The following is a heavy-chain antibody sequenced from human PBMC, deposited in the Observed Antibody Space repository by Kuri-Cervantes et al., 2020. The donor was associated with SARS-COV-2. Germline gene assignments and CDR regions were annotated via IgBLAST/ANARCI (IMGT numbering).Heavy chain of an antibody. CDR1: GLTFSSYA. J-gene: IGHJ3*02. V-gene: IGHV3-33*08. CDR2: IWYDGGNK. Sequence: LSLTCAASGLTFSSYAMHWVRQAPGKGLDWVALIWYDGGNKYYVDSVKGRFTISRDNSKNTLYLQMNSLRAEDTAVYYCARGGYCSGGSCYSAGTFDIWGQGTMVTVSS. D-gene: IGHD2-15*01. CDR3: ARGGYCSGGSCYSAGTFDI.